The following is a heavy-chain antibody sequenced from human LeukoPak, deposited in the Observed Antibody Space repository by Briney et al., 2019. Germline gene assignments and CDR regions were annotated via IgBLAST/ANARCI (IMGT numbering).Heavy chain of an antibody. CDR2: FKSKIDGGTI. V-gene: IGHV3-15*01. CDR3: TTESGKGGN. D-gene: IGHD4-23*01. Sequence: GGSLRLSCAASGFTFSNAWMSWVRQAPGKGLEWVGRFKSKIDGGTIDYAAPIKDRFTISRDDSKNTLYLQMNSLKTEDTAVYYCTTESGKGGNWGQGTLVTVSS. CDR1: GFTFSNAW. J-gene: IGHJ4*02.